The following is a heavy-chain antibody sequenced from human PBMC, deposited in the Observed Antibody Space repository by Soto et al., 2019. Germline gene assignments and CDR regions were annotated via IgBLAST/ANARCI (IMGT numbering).Heavy chain of an antibody. D-gene: IGHD3-22*01. J-gene: IGHJ4*02. CDR1: GFTFSSYA. CDR2: ISGSGGST. CDR3: AKGGYYDSSGYYDY. Sequence: GGSLRLSCAASGFTFSSYAMSWVRQAPGKGLEWVSAISGSGGSTYYADSVKGRFTISRDNSKNTLYLQMNSLRAEDTAVYYCAKGGYYDSSGYYDYWGQGTLVTVSS. V-gene: IGHV3-23*01.